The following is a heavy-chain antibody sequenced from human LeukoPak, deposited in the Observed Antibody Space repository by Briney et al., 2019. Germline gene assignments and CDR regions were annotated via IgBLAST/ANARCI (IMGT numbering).Heavy chain of an antibody. Sequence: GGSLRLSCTASGFTFGDYAMSWVRQAPGAGLEWVGFIRSKAYGGTTEYAASVKGRFTISRDDSKSIAYLQMNSLKTEDTAVYYCTRGTNYYGISITGYWGPGAPVTASS. D-gene: IGHD3-10*01. CDR3: TRGTNYYGISITGY. CDR2: IRSKAYGGTT. J-gene: IGHJ4*01. V-gene: IGHV3-49*04. CDR1: GFTFGDYA.